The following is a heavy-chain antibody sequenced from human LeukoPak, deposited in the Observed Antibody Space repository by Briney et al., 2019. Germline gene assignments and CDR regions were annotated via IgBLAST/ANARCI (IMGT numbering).Heavy chain of an antibody. CDR2: IKQDGSEE. Sequence: GGSLRLSCAASAFTFSNYRMSWVRQAPGKGLEWVANIKQDGSEEYYVDSVKGRLTISRDNAKNSLYLQMNSLRAEDTAMYYSARGGWYYFDYWGQGTLVTVSS. CDR1: AFTFSNYR. CDR3: ARGGWYYFDY. J-gene: IGHJ4*02. V-gene: IGHV3-7*01.